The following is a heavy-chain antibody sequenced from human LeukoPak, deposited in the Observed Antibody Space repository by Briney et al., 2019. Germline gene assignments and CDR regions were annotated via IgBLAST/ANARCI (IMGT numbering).Heavy chain of an antibody. CDR1: GGSFSGYY. D-gene: IGHD4-17*01. J-gene: IGHJ3*01. V-gene: IGHV4-34*01. CDR2: INHSGST. CDR3: ARGIYGDKSES. Sequence: SETLSLTSAVYGGSFSGYYWSWIRQPPGKGLERIGEINHSGSTNYNPSLKSRVTMSGDTSKNQFSLKLSSVTAADTAVYFCARGIYGDKSESWGQGTMVTVSS.